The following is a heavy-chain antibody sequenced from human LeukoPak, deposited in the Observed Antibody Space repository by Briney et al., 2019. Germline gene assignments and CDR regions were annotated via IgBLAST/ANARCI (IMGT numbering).Heavy chain of an antibody. J-gene: IGHJ4*02. V-gene: IGHV3-23*01. CDR3: ARAPTRPTLIVYDLYFDY. CDR2: ISGSGGSP. D-gene: IGHD3-22*01. CDR1: ELNFSKIG. Sequence: GGSLRLSCVTSELNFSKIGMTWLRQAPGKGLEWVATISGSGGSPFYADSVKARFTISRDNSKNTLYLEMNSLRVEDTAVYYCARAPTRPTLIVYDLYFDYWGQGSLVTVSS.